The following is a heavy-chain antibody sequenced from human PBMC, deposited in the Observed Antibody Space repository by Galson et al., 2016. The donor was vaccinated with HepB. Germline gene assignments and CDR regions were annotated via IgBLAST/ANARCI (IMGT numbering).Heavy chain of an antibody. J-gene: IGHJ4*02. V-gene: IGHV4-61*01. Sequence: QVQLQESGPGLVKPSETLSLTCSVSGGSVSSGSYYWSWIRQPPGKGLEWIGYIYYSGSTNYNPSLKSRVTISVDRSKNQFSLKLNSMTAADTAVYYCASQVEHSSGLLDYWGQGTLVTVSS. D-gene: IGHD6-19*01. CDR2: IYYSGST. CDR1: GGSVSSGSYY. CDR3: ASQVEHSSGLLDY.